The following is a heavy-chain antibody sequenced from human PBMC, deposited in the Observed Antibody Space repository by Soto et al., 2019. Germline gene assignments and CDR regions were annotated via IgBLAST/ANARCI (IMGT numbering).Heavy chain of an antibody. Sequence: QVQLQESGPGLVKPSGTLSLTCAVSGGSISSSNWWSWVRQPPGKGLEWIGEIYHSGSTNYNPSLKRRVTLSVDKSKNQFSLKLSSVTAAHTAVYYCAERVGVTAAAGTFDYWGQGTLVTVSS. CDR1: GGSISSSNW. V-gene: IGHV4-4*02. D-gene: IGHD6-13*01. CDR3: AERVGVTAAAGTFDY. J-gene: IGHJ4*02. CDR2: IYHSGST.